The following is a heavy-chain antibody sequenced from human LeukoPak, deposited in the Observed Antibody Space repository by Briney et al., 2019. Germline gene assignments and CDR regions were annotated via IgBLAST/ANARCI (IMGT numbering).Heavy chain of an antibody. V-gene: IGHV3-7*01. CDR2: INQDGSET. CDR3: ARDGEMPTIYFDY. D-gene: IGHD5-24*01. Sequence: PGGSLRLSCAASGFTFSSYWMSWVRQAPGKGLEWVANINQDGSETYYVDSVKGRFTISRDNAKNSLFLQMNNLRAEDTAVYYCARDGEMPTIYFDYWGQGTLVTVSS. CDR1: GFTFSSYW. J-gene: IGHJ4*02.